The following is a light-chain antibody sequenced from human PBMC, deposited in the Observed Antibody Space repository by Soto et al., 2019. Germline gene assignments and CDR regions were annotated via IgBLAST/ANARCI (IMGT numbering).Light chain of an antibody. CDR2: GAS. J-gene: IGKJ1*01. CDR1: QSVSSN. Sequence: EIVMTQSPGTLSVSPGERATLSCRASQSVSSNLVWYQQKPGQAPRLLIYGASTRATGIPARFSGSGSGTEFTLTISSLQSEDFAVYYCQQYNNWPPKWTFGQGTKVEIK. CDR3: QQYNNWPPKWT. V-gene: IGKV3-15*01.